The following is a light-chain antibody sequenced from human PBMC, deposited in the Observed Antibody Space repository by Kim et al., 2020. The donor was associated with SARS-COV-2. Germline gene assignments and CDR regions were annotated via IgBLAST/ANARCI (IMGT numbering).Light chain of an antibody. CDR1: QSIGDW. V-gene: IGKV3-11*01. CDR2: DAS. Sequence: LSPGESATLSCRASQSIGDWIAWYQQKSGQAPRLLIYDASNRATGIPARFSGSGSGTDFTLTISSLEPEDFAVYYCQQRRTWPLTFGGGTKVDIK. J-gene: IGKJ4*02. CDR3: QQRRTWPLT.